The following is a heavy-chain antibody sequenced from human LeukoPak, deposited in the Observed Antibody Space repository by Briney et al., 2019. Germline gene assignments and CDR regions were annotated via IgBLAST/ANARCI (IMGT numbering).Heavy chain of an antibody. CDR3: GTAWDV. CDR1: GNSFSEFS. Sequence: ASVKLSCAVSGNSFSEFSMHWVRQAPGKGLEWMGGFAPEYDKTIYAQHFQGRASITEDTSTDTAYMELINLRADDTAAYYCGTAWDVWGNGTTVTVSS. CDR2: FAPEYDKT. V-gene: IGHV1-24*01. J-gene: IGHJ6*04.